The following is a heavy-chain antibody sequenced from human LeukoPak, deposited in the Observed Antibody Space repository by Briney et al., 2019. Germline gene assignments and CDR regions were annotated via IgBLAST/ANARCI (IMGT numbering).Heavy chain of an antibody. CDR1: GFTFSSYS. V-gene: IGHV3-21*01. CDR3: AREISYGDYPSGDAFDN. D-gene: IGHD4-17*01. J-gene: IGHJ3*02. Sequence: GGSLRLSCAASGFTFSSYSMNWVRQAPGKALEWVSSNSSSSSYIYYADSVKGRFTISRDNAKNSLYLQMNSLRAEDTAVYFCAREISYGDYPSGDAFDNWGQGTMVTVSS. CDR2: NSSSSSYI.